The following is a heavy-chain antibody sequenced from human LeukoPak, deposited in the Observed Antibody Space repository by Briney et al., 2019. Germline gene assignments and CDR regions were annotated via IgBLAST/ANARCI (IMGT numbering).Heavy chain of an antibody. CDR1: GFTFSDYY. V-gene: IGHV3-7*01. J-gene: IGHJ4*02. Sequence: GGSLRLSCAASGFTFSDYYMSWGRQAPGKGLEWVANIKQDGSEKYYVDSVKGRFTISRDNAKNSLYLQMNSLRAEDTAVYYCARDFAHSDFWSGKYYFDYWGQGTLVTVSS. CDR2: IKQDGSEK. CDR3: ARDFAHSDFWSGKYYFDY. D-gene: IGHD3-3*01.